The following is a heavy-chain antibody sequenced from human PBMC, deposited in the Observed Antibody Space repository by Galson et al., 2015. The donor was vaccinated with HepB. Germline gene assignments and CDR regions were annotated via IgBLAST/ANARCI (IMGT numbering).Heavy chain of an antibody. CDR3: ATRLAVIGTGAFDI. J-gene: IGHJ3*02. D-gene: IGHD6-19*01. CDR1: GFTFSTYS. Sequence: SLRLSCAASGFTFSTYSMNWVRQAPGKGLEWISSISSSGSYIYSADSVKGRFTISRDNAKNSMYLQMNSLRAEDTAVYYCATRLAVIGTGAFDIWGQGAMVTVSS. V-gene: IGHV3-21*01. CDR2: ISSSGSYI.